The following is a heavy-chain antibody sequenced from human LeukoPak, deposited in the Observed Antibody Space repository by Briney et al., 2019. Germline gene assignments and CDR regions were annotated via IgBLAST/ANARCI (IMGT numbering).Heavy chain of an antibody. CDR1: GGSISSYY. CDR2: IYYSGST. V-gene: IGHV4-59*01. J-gene: IGHJ6*02. Sequence: SETLSLTCTVSGGSISSYYWSWIRQPPGKGLEWIGYIYYSGSTNYNPSLKSRVTISVDTSKNQFSLKRSSVTAADTAVYYCARVRIAVAGTAYYYGMDVWGQGTTVTVSS. CDR3: ARVRIAVAGTAYYYGMDV. D-gene: IGHD6-19*01.